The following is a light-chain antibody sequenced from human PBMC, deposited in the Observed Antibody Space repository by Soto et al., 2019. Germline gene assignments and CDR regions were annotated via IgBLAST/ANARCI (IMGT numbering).Light chain of an antibody. Sequence: EIVLTQSPATLSLSPGERATLSCRAVQTVSSSLAWYQQKPGQAPRLLIYEASNRATGIPARFSGSGSGTDFTLTISSLEPEDFAVYYCQQRSNWPPTWTFGQGTKVDIK. CDR2: EAS. J-gene: IGKJ1*01. CDR3: QQRSNWPPTWT. V-gene: IGKV3-11*01. CDR1: QTVSSS.